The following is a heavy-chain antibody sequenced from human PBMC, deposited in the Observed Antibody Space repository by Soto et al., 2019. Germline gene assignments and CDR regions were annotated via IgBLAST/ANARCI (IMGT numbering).Heavy chain of an antibody. Sequence: SETLSLTCTVSGGSISGYYWSWIRQPPGKGLEWIGYMYNTGSTVYNPSFKSRVTISVDTSKNQFSLKLSSVTAADTAVYYCARIYCSGGSCYPYFDYWGQGTLVTVSS. CDR3: ARIYCSGGSCYPYFDY. CDR1: GGSISGYY. D-gene: IGHD2-15*01. J-gene: IGHJ4*02. CDR2: MYNTGST. V-gene: IGHV4-59*08.